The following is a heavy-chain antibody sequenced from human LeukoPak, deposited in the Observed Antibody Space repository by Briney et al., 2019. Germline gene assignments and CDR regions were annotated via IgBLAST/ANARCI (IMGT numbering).Heavy chain of an antibody. CDR2: ISNRISTI. CDR1: GFTFSRYS. J-gene: IGHJ4*02. Sequence: GGSLRFSCAASGFTFSRYSMNWVRQAPGKGLEWVSYISNRISTIYYADSVKGRFTISRDIAKNSLYLQMNSLRDEDTAVYYCARDLDYYGSGNDYWGQGTLVTVSS. CDR3: ARDLDYYGSGNDY. D-gene: IGHD3-10*01. V-gene: IGHV3-48*02.